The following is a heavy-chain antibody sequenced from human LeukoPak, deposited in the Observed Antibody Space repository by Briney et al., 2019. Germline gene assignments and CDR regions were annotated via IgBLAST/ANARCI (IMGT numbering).Heavy chain of an antibody. Sequence: ASVTVSFKASGYTFTSYGISWVRQAPGQGLEWMGWISAYNGNTNYAQKLQGRVTITTDTSTSTAYMELRSLRSDDTAVYYCARVSSWYFYWFDPWGQGTLVTVSS. CDR3: ARVSSWYFYWFDP. J-gene: IGHJ5*02. CDR2: ISAYNGNT. D-gene: IGHD6-13*01. V-gene: IGHV1-18*01. CDR1: GYTFTSYG.